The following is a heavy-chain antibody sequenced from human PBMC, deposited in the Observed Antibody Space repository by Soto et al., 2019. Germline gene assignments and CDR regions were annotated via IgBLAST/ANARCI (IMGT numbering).Heavy chain of an antibody. D-gene: IGHD4-17*01. J-gene: IGHJ4*02. CDR2: IYHSGST. V-gene: IGHV4-30-2*01. CDR1: GGPISSGGYS. CDR3: ASSVRIPTVINY. Sequence: SETLSLTCAVSGGPISSGGYSWSWIRQPPGKGLEWIGYIYHSGSTYYNPSLKSRVTISVDRSKNQFSLKLSSVTAADTAVYYCASSVRIPTVINYWGQGTLVTVSS.